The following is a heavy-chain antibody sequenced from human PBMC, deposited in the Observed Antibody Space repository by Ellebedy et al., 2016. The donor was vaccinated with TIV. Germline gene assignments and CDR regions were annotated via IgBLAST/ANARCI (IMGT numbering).Heavy chain of an antibody. CDR2: ISRSGDST. J-gene: IGHJ4*02. CDR1: GFTFSSYA. CDR3: AKDRDDDGDYVFDS. V-gene: IGHV3-23*01. D-gene: IGHD4-17*01. Sequence: GESLKISCAASGFTFSSYAMSWVRQAPGKGLKWVSGISRSGDSTYYADSVKGRFTISRDNPKNTLYLQMNSLRAEDTAVYYCAKDRDDDGDYVFDSWGQGILVTVSS.